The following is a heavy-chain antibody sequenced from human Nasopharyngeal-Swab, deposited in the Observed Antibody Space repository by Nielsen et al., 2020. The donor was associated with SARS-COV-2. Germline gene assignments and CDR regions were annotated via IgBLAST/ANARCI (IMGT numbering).Heavy chain of an antibody. Sequence: LRLSCTVSGDPISIGGYYWSWIRQNPGKGLEWIGHIFHSGTTYYNPSLQSRVIISVDTSKNQFSLTLNSVTAADTAIYHCARVTSNSFDSWGQGTLVSVSS. D-gene: IGHD4-23*01. CDR3: ARVTSNSFDS. CDR1: GDPISIGGYY. J-gene: IGHJ5*01. V-gene: IGHV4-31*03. CDR2: IFHSGTT.